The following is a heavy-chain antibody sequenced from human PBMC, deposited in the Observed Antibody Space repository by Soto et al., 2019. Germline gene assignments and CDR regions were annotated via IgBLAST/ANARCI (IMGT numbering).Heavy chain of an antibody. CDR1: GGSISSGSAY. D-gene: IGHD6-19*01. CDR3: ARYGTQSAWSFQDY. Sequence: QVQLQESGPGLVKPSQTLSLTCTVSGGSISSGSAYWSWIRQHPGKGLGWIGYIYFSGSTYYNPSLKGGVKTSVDTSKNQFYLRLAFVTAADTAVYYCARYGTQSAWSFQDYWGQGTLVTVSS. CDR2: IYFSGST. V-gene: IGHV4-31*03. J-gene: IGHJ4*02.